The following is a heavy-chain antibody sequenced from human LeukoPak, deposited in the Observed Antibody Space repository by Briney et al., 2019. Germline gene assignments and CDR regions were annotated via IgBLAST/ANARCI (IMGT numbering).Heavy chain of an antibody. CDR2: INPNSGVT. CDR1: GYTFTSYY. J-gene: IGHJ4*02. CDR3: ARVVLRYSYGTDY. Sequence: ASVKVSCKASGYTFTSYYMHWVRQAPGQGLEWMGWINPNSGVTNYAQKFQGRVTMTRDTSISTAYMELSRLRSDDTAVYYCARVVLRYSYGTDYWGQGTLVTVSS. V-gene: IGHV1-2*02. D-gene: IGHD5-18*01.